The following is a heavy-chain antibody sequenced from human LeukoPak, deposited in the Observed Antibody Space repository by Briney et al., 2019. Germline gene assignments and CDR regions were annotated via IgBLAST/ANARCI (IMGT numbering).Heavy chain of an antibody. D-gene: IGHD3-22*01. CDR3: ARDQFYDSSGYPDAFAI. CDR2: ISSSSSYI. Sequence: GGSLRLSCAASGFTFSSYSMNWVRRAPGKGLEWVSSISSSSSYIYYADSVKGRFTISRDNAKNSLYLQMNSLRAEDTAVYYCARDQFYDSSGYPDAFAIWGQGTMVTVSS. V-gene: IGHV3-21*01. CDR1: GFTFSSYS. J-gene: IGHJ3*02.